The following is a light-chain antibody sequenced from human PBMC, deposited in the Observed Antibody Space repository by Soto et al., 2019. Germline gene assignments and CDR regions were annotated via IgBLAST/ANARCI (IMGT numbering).Light chain of an antibody. V-gene: IGLV2-8*01. CDR2: DVN. CDR3: SSYAGSNNWV. Sequence: QSALTQPPSASGSPGQSLTISCTGTSTDVGNYNYVSWYQQHPGKAPKLMISDVNRRPSGVPDRFSGSKSGNTASLTVSGLQAEDETDYYSSSYAGSNNWVFGGGTKLTVL. J-gene: IGLJ3*02. CDR1: STDVGNYNY.